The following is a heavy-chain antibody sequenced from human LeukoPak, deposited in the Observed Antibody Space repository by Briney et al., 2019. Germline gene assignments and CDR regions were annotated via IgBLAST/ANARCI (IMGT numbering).Heavy chain of an antibody. Sequence: GASVKVSCKTSGYTFTDYYMHWVRQAPGQGPEWMGWINPNSGGTNYEQKFQGRITMTRDTSTSTVYMELTRLTSDDTAVYYCARGGDGDYALDYWGQGTLVTVSS. CDR2: INPNSGGT. D-gene: IGHD4-17*01. V-gene: IGHV1-2*02. CDR3: ARGGDGDYALDY. J-gene: IGHJ4*02. CDR1: GYTFTDYY.